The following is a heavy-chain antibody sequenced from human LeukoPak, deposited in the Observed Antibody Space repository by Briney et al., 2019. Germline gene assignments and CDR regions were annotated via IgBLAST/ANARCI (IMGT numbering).Heavy chain of an antibody. CDR1: GYSFPSYG. CDR3: ARHFYGSGTYYHFDY. Sequence: GASVKVSCKASGYSFPSYGISWVRQAPGQGPEWMGWISPYNDNTNYAQKLQGRATLTTDTSTSTAYMELRSLRSGDTAVYYCARHFYGSGTYYHFDYWGQGTLVTVSS. D-gene: IGHD3-10*01. V-gene: IGHV1-18*01. CDR2: ISPYNDNT. J-gene: IGHJ4*02.